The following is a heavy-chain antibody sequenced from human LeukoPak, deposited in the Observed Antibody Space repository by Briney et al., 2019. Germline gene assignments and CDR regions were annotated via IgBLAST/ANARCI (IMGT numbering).Heavy chain of an antibody. Sequence: SETLSLTCTASGGSISSDYWSWIRQPPGKGLEWVAYIYNSGSTSYNPSLKGRVTISMNTSKNQFSLKLSSVTAADTAVYYCARGPGGGSYSDAFDIWGQGTMVTVSS. V-gene: IGHV4-59*01. J-gene: IGHJ3*02. CDR2: IYNSGST. CDR1: GGSISSDY. D-gene: IGHD1-26*01. CDR3: ARGPGGGSYSDAFDI.